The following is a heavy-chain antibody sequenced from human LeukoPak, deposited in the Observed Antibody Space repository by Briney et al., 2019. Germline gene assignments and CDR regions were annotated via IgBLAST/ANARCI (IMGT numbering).Heavy chain of an antibody. CDR2: ISSSGSTI. J-gene: IGHJ4*02. CDR1: GLIFTNYE. Sequence: GGSLRLSCAASGLIFTNYEMNWVRQALGKGLEWVSYISSSGSTIYYADSVKGRFTISRDNAKNSLYLQMNSLRAEDTAIYYCARVNKGYCSSTSCSPDSDYGYWGQGTLVTVSS. CDR3: ARVNKGYCSSTSCSPDSDYGY. V-gene: IGHV3-48*03. D-gene: IGHD2-2*01.